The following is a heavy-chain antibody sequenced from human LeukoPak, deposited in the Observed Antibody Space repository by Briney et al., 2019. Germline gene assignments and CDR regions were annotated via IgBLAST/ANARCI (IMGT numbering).Heavy chain of an antibody. CDR1: GYSISSGYY. V-gene: IGHV4-38-2*02. CDR2: IFYSGNT. CDR3: ARHRSKWLQSSFDY. D-gene: IGHD5-24*01. Sequence: SETLSLTCTVSGYSISSGYYWGWIRPPPGKGLEWIGSIFYSGNTYDNPSLKSRVTISVDTSKNQFSLKLNSVTAADTAVYYCARHRSKWLQSSFDYWGQGTLVTVSS. J-gene: IGHJ4*02.